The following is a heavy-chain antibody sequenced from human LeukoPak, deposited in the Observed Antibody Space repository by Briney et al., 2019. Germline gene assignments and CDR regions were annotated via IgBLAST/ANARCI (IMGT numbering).Heavy chain of an antibody. Sequence: GGSLRLSCAASGFTLSSYWMSWVRQAPGKGLEWVANIKQDGSEKYYVDSVKGRFTISRDNAKNSLYLQMNSLRAEDTAVYYCARGQTDFWSDRYFDYWGQGTLVTVSS. V-gene: IGHV3-7*01. CDR3: ARGQTDFWSDRYFDY. J-gene: IGHJ4*02. D-gene: IGHD3-3*01. CDR1: GFTLSSYW. CDR2: IKQDGSEK.